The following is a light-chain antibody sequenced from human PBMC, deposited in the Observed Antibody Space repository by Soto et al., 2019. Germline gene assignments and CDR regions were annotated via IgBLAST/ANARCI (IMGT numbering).Light chain of an antibody. CDR2: AAS. CDR3: QKYNSAPRT. Sequence: PMTQSPFSLCESVGESGYIXNGASQGISNYLAWYQQKPGKVPKLLIYAASTLQSGVPSRFSGSGSGTDFTLTISSLQPEDVATYYCQKYNSAPRTFGQGTKV. CDR1: QGISNY. V-gene: IGKV1-27*01. J-gene: IGKJ1*01.